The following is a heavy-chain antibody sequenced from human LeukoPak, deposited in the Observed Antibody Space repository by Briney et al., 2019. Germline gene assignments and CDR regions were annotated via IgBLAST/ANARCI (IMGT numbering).Heavy chain of an antibody. J-gene: IGHJ4*02. D-gene: IGHD6-19*01. CDR1: GFTFSNAW. Sequence: PGGSLRLSCAASGFTFSNAWMSWVRQAPGKGLEWVGRIKSKTDGGTTDYAAPVKGRFTISRDDSKNTLYLQMNSLKTEDTAVYYCTTDTGDSSGWSDFDYWGQGTLVTVSS. V-gene: IGHV3-15*01. CDR2: IKSKTDGGTT. CDR3: TTDTGDSSGWSDFDY.